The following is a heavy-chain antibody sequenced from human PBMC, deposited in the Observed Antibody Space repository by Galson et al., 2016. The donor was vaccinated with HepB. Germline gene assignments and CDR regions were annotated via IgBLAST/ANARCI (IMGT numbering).Heavy chain of an antibody. J-gene: IGHJ4*02. CDR2: LYHNGTT. CDR3: ARWAIFGVIINY. V-gene: IGHV4-39*01. D-gene: IGHD3-3*01. CDR1: GGSISSRSHY. Sequence: SETLSLTCTVSGGSISSRSHYWGWIRQPPGKGLEWIGHLYHNGTTYYKPSLKSRVTISVDTSKNQFSLRLSSVTAPDTALYYCARWAIFGVIINYWGQGTLVAVSS.